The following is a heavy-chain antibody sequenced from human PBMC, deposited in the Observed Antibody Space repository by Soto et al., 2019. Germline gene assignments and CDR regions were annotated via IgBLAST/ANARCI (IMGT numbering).Heavy chain of an antibody. CDR3: ALEGSSSPPYYYYYMDV. CDR1: GGSISSYY. Sequence: SETLSLTCTVSGGSISSYYWSWIRQPPGKGLEWIGYIYYSGSTNYNPSLKSRVTISVDTSKNQFSLKLSSVTAADTAVYYCALEGSSSPPYYYYYMDVWGKGTTVTVSS. J-gene: IGHJ6*03. CDR2: IYYSGST. D-gene: IGHD6-6*01. V-gene: IGHV4-59*08.